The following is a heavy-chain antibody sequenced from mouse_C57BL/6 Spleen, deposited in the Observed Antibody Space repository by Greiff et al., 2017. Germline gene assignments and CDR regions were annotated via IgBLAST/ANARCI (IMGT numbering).Heavy chain of an antibody. V-gene: IGHV1-54*01. J-gene: IGHJ4*01. CDR1: GYAFTNYL. CDR3: ARLRDYDEGAMDY. D-gene: IGHD2-4*01. Sequence: VQLQQSGAELVRPGTSVKVSCKASGYAFTNYLIEWVKQRPGQGLEWIGVINPGSGGTNYNEKFKGKATLTADKSSSTAYMQLSSLTSEDSAVYFCARLRDYDEGAMDYWGQGTSVTGSS. CDR2: INPGSGGT.